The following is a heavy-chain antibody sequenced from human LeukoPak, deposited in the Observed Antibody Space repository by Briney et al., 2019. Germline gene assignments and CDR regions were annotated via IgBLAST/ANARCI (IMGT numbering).Heavy chain of an antibody. CDR2: ISPRTGAT. J-gene: IGHJ3*01. D-gene: IGHD3-16*01. CDR1: GYTFSDYY. CDR3: ARAIWPHDAFDF. V-gene: IGHV1-2*02. Sequence: ASVRVSCKASGYTFSDYYVHWVRQAPGQGLEWMGWISPRTGATNYAQKFQGRVTMTRDTSINTVYMELSRLLSDDTAVYSCARAIWPHDAFDFWGQGTTVSVSS.